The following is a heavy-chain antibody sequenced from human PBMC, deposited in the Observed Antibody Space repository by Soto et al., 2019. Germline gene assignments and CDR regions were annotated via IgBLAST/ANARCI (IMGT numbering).Heavy chain of an antibody. V-gene: IGHV1-2*02. J-gene: IGHJ4*02. CDR1: GYSFTGYY. D-gene: IGHD3-16*02. Sequence: GASVKVSCKASGYSFTGYYMHWVRQAPGQGLEWMGWINPNSGGTNYAQKFRGRVTMTRDTSTSTAYMELSRLRSDDTAVYYCARVLGYDYVWGSYRLDYWGQGTLVTVSS. CDR2: INPNSGGT. CDR3: ARVLGYDYVWGSYRLDY.